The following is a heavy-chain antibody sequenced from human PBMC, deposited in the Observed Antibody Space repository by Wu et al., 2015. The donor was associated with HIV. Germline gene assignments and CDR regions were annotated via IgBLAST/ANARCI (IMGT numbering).Heavy chain of an antibody. D-gene: IGHD2/OR15-2a*01. CDR3: ARDFYASASHTFDP. CDR1: EYTFTAYY. J-gene: IGHJ5*02. Sequence: QVQLVQSGAEVKKPGASVKVSCKASEYTFTAYYLHWVRQAPGQGLEWMGGIIPIFRTPNYAQRFQGRVTITADESTRTVYMELISLRFDDTAIYYCARDFYASASHTFDPWGQGTLVTVSS. V-gene: IGHV1-69*01. CDR2: IIPIFRTP.